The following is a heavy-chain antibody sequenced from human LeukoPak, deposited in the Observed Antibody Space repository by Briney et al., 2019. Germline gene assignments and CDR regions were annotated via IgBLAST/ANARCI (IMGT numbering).Heavy chain of an antibody. CDR2: INHSGST. D-gene: IGHD2-21*02. J-gene: IGHJ3*02. CDR3: ARGPHIVVVTATYAFDN. Sequence: SETLSLTCAVYGGSFSGYYWSWLRQPPGKGLEWIGEINHSGSTNYNPSLKSRGTISVDTSKNQFSQKLSSVTAADTAVYYCARGPHIVVVTATYAFDNWGQGTMVTVSS. V-gene: IGHV4-34*01. CDR1: GGSFSGYY.